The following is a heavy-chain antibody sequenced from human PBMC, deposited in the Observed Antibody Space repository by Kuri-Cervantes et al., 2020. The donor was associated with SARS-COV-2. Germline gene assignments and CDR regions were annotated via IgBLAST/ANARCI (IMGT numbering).Heavy chain of an antibody. D-gene: IGHD2-2*02. V-gene: IGHV4-38-2*02. Sequence: ESLKISCTVSGYSISSGYYWGWIRQPPGKGLEWIGSIYHSGSTYYNPSLKSRVTISVDTSKNQFSLKLSSVTAADTAVYYCARVGDIVVVPAAITAWGQGTLVTVSS. CDR3: ARVGDIVVVPAAITA. J-gene: IGHJ5*02. CDR2: IYHSGST. CDR1: GYSISSGYY.